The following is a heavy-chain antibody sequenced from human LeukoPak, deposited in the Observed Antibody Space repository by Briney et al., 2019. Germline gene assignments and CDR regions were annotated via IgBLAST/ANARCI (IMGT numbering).Heavy chain of an antibody. CDR2: INPSGGST. Sequence: ASVKVSCKASGYTFTSLYMHWVRQAPGQGLEWMGIINPSGGSTSYAQKFQGRVTMTRDTSTSTVYMELSSLRSEDTAVYYCARAEGIVVVVAAPEYYFDYWGQGTLVTVSS. D-gene: IGHD2-15*01. CDR3: ARAEGIVVVVAAPEYYFDY. CDR1: GYTFTSLY. J-gene: IGHJ4*02. V-gene: IGHV1-46*01.